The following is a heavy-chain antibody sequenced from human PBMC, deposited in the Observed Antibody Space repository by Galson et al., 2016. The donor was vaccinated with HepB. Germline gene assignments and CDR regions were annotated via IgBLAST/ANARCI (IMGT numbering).Heavy chain of an antibody. Sequence: SLRLSCAASGFTFSDYAMHWVRQAPGRGLEWVAVIWYDGSNTYYADSVKGRFTISRDNSRNTQYLQMNSLRGEDTAIYYCARTRRSSGWQYYYGLDVWGQGTTVTVSS. CDR2: IWYDGSNT. J-gene: IGHJ6*02. V-gene: IGHV3-33*01. CDR3: ARTRRSSGWQYYYGLDV. CDR1: GFTFSDYA. D-gene: IGHD3-10*01.